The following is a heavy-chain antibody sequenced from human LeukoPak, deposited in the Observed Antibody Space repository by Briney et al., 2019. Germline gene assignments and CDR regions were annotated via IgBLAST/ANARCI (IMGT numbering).Heavy chain of an antibody. D-gene: IGHD1-26*01. Sequence: PGGSLRLSCEASGFTFSSYSMNWVRQAPGKGLEWVSYISSSSSTRYYADSVKGRFTISRDNAENSLYLQMNSLRDEDTAVYYCADTRPGATEPYRFDHWGQGTLVTVSS. V-gene: IGHV3-48*02. J-gene: IGHJ4*02. CDR2: ISSSSSTR. CDR3: ADTRPGATEPYRFDH. CDR1: GFTFSSYS.